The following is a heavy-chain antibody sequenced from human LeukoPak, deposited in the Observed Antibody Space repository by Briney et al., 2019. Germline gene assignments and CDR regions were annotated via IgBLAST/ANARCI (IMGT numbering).Heavy chain of an antibody. CDR3: ARGVSSGPLGY. J-gene: IGHJ4*02. Sequence: GASVKVSCKASGYTFTNYYMHWVRQAPGQGLEWMGIINPSGGSTSYAQKFQGRVSRVTMTGDTSTSTVYMELSSLKSEDTAVYYCARGVSSGPLGYWGQGTLVTVSS. D-gene: IGHD6-19*01. V-gene: IGHV1-46*01. CDR1: GYTFTNYY. CDR2: INPSGGST.